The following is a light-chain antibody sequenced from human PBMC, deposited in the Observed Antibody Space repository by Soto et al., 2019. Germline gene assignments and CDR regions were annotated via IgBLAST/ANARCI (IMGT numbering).Light chain of an antibody. CDR2: GAS. Sequence: EIVMTQSPATLSVSPGERATLSCRASQSVSSNLAWYQQKPGQAPRLLIYGASTRATGIRARYSGSGSGKEFTLTISSLQSEDFAVYYCQQYNNWPPLTFGGGTKVEIK. V-gene: IGKV3-15*01. J-gene: IGKJ4*01. CDR3: QQYNNWPPLT. CDR1: QSVSSN.